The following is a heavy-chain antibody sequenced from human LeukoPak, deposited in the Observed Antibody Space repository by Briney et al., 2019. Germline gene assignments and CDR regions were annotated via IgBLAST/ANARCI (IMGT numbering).Heavy chain of an antibody. V-gene: IGHV1-69*13. Sequence: GASVKVSCKASGNSFNTYAFSWVRQAPGQGLEWMGGIIPMYGTADYSQRFQGRVTITADESTNTAYMELSSLRSEDTAVYYCAGAQQQLWRNTDYNMDVWGKGTLVTVSS. D-gene: IGHD6-13*01. CDR2: IIPMYGTA. CDR1: GNSFNTYA. J-gene: IGHJ6*03. CDR3: AGAQQQLWRNTDYNMDV.